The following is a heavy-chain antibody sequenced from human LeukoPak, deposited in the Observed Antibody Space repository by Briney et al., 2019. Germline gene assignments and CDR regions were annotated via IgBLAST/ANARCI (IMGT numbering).Heavy chain of an antibody. Sequence: PSETLSLXCAVYGGSFSGYYWSWIRQPPGKGLEWIGEINHSGSTNYNPSLKSRVTISVDTSKNQFSLKLSSVTAADTAVYYCARTPYSSSWYGYFQHWGQGTLVTVSS. CDR2: INHSGST. D-gene: IGHD6-13*01. CDR1: GGSFSGYY. V-gene: IGHV4-34*01. CDR3: ARTPYSSSWYGYFQH. J-gene: IGHJ1*01.